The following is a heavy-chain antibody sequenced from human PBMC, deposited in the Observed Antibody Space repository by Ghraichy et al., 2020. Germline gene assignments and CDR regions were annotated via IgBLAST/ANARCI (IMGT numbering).Heavy chain of an antibody. J-gene: IGHJ3*02. CDR2: IGTAGDT. V-gene: IGHV3-13*01. Sequence: LTCAASGFTFSSYDMHWVRQATGKGLEWVSAIGTAGDTYYPGSVKGRFTISRENAKNSLYLQMNSLRAGDTAVYYCARSASIVGALDIWGQGTMVTVSS. CDR3: ARSASIVGALDI. CDR1: GFTFSSYD. D-gene: IGHD1-26*01.